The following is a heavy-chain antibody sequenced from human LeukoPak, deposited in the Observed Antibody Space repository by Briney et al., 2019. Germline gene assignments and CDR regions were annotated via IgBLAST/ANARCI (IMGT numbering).Heavy chain of an antibody. CDR2: INPSGRSA. D-gene: IGHD1-1*01. V-gene: IGHV1-46*02. Sequence: ASVKVSCKASPYTFNKYYIHWVRQAPGQGLEWMGVINPSGRSASYAQRFQGKVTVTRATSTSTVYMDLSSLTSEDTAVYYCARDSVELERRNWFDPWGQGTLVTVSS. CDR3: ARDSVELERRNWFDP. CDR1: PYTFNKYY. J-gene: IGHJ5*02.